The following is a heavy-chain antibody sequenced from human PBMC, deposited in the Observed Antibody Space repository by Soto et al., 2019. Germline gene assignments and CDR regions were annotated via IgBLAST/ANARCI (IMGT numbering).Heavy chain of an antibody. CDR3: AKDRLAGGFDY. Sequence: GGSLRLSCAASEFHFSNYSMILVRQAPGKGLEWVSLVSATAGTTYYTDSVKGRFTISRDNSRNTVYLQMNSLRADDTAVYYCAKDRLAGGFDYWGQGTLVTVSS. V-gene: IGHV3-23*01. D-gene: IGHD3-16*01. CDR1: EFHFSNYS. J-gene: IGHJ4*02. CDR2: VSATAGTT.